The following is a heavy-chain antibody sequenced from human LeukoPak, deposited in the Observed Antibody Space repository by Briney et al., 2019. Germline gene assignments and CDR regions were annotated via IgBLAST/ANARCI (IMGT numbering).Heavy chain of an antibody. Sequence: SETLSLTCAVYGGSFSGYYWSWLRQPPGKGLEWIGEINHSGSTNYNPALTSRGTISVDTSKNQFSLKLSSVAAADTAVYYCARSGSGYLRYYFDYWGQGTLVTVSS. CDR3: ARSGSGYLRYYFDY. D-gene: IGHD5-12*01. CDR2: INHSGST. CDR1: GGSFSGYY. V-gene: IGHV4-34*01. J-gene: IGHJ4*02.